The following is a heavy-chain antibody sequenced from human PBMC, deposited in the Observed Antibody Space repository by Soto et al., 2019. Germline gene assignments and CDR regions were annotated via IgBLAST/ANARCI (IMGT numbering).Heavy chain of an antibody. V-gene: IGHV3-48*01. Sequence: PGGSLRLSCAASGFTFSSYSMNWVRQAPGKGLEWVSYMSGGGTTIYYADSVKGRFTISRDNAKNSLYLQMDSLRAEDTAVYYTTRTAYMDVWGAGTPVTVSS. CDR3: TRTAYMDV. CDR2: MSGGGTTI. J-gene: IGHJ6*03. CDR1: GFTFSSYS. D-gene: IGHD2-2*01.